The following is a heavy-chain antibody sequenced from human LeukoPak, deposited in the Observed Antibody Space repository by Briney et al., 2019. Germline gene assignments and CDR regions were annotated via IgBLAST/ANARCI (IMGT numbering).Heavy chain of an antibody. J-gene: IGHJ4*02. CDR3: ARRRDLYSGSYYPFDY. D-gene: IGHD1-26*01. CDR1: GYTFPSYW. Sequence: GESLKISCKGPGYTFPSYWIGWVRQMPGKGLKWMGIIYPGDSDARYSPSFQGQVTISANKSISTAYLQWSSLKASDTAMYYCARRRDLYSGSYYPFDYWGQGTLVTVSS. V-gene: IGHV5-51*01. CDR2: IYPGDSDA.